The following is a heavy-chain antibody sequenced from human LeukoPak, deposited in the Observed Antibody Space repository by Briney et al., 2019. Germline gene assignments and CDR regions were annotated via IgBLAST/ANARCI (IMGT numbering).Heavy chain of an antibody. J-gene: IGHJ4*02. D-gene: IGHD6-13*01. Sequence: GGSLRLSCAASGFTFSSYEMNWVRQAPGKGLEWVSYITSSGGTKYYADSVKGRFTVSRDNAKNSLYLQMNSFRADDTAVYYCARDPDSSSWTYYFDYWGQGTLVTVSS. CDR3: ARDPDSSSWTYYFDY. CDR2: ITSSGGTK. V-gene: IGHV3-48*03. CDR1: GFTFSSYE.